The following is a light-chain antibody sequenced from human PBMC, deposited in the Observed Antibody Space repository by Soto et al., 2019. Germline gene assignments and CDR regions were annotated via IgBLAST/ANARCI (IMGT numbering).Light chain of an antibody. V-gene: IGKV1-39*01. CDR3: QQSYSDPLT. J-gene: IGKJ2*01. CDR2: AAS. Sequence: DIQMTQSPSSLSASVGDRVTITCRASQNIRTYLNWYQQRPGKAPKFLIYAASSLHDGVPSRFSGSESGTDFTLTISSLQPEDSATYYCQQSYSDPLTFGQGTKLEIK. CDR1: QNIRTY.